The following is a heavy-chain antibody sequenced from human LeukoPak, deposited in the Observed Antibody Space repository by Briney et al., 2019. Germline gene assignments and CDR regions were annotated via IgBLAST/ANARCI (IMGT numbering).Heavy chain of an antibody. CDR3: ARVGSSGWYFLDY. J-gene: IGHJ4*02. D-gene: IGHD6-19*01. CDR2: IYYSGST. Sequence: SETLSLTCTVSGDSISSYYWSWIRQPPGKGLDWIGYIYYSGSTNYNPSLKSRVTISVDTSKNQFSLKLSSVTAADTAVYYCARVGSSGWYFLDYWGQGTLVTVSS. V-gene: IGHV4-59*01. CDR1: GDSISSYY.